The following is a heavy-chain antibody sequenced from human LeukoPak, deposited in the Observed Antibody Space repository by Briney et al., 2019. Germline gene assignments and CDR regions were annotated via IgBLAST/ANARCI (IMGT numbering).Heavy chain of an antibody. CDR3: ARDRDWGNNWLHDAFDI. V-gene: IGHV3-48*03. D-gene: IGHD1-1*01. CDR2: ISSSGSTI. Sequence: PGGSLRLSCAAFGFTFSSYEMNWVRQAPGKGLEWVSYISSSGSTIYYADSVKGRFTISRDNAKNSLYLQMNSLRAEDTAVYYCARDRDWGNNWLHDAFDIWGQGTMVTVSS. J-gene: IGHJ3*02. CDR1: GFTFSSYE.